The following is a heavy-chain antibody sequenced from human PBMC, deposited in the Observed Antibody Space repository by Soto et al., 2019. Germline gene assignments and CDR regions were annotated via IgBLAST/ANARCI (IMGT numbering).Heavy chain of an antibody. D-gene: IGHD3-3*01. Sequence: SETLPLTCTVSGGSISSSSYYWGWIRQPPGKGLEWIGSIYYSGSTYYNPSLKSRVTISVDTSKNQFSLKLSSVTAADTAVYYCATNEAPIFGVVIIPPGYWGQGTLVTVSS. CDR3: ATNEAPIFGVVIIPPGY. J-gene: IGHJ4*02. V-gene: IGHV4-39*01. CDR2: IYYSGST. CDR1: GGSISSSSYY.